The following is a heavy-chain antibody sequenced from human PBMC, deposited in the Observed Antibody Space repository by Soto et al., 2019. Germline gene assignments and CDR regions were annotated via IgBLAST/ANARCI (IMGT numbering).Heavy chain of an antibody. CDR3: AKDGGGGQHIAAAGTYVWYYFDY. CDR2: ISYDGSNK. D-gene: IGHD6-13*01. Sequence: QVQLVESGGGVVQPGRSLRLSCAASGFTFSSYGMHWVRQAPGKGLEWVAVISYDGSNKYYADSVKGRFTISRDNSKNTLYRQRNSLRAEDTAVYYCAKDGGGGQHIAAAGTYVWYYFDYWGQGTLVTVSS. CDR1: GFTFSSYG. J-gene: IGHJ4*02. V-gene: IGHV3-30*18.